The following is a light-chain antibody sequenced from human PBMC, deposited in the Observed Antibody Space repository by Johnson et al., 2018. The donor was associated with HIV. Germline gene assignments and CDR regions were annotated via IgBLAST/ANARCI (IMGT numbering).Light chain of an antibody. V-gene: IGLV1-51*01. Sequence: QSVLTQPPSVSAAPGQKVTISCSGSSSNIGNNYVSWYQQLPGTAPKLLIYDNNKRPSGIPDRFSGSKSGTSATLGITGLQTGDEADYYCGAWDSGLTAHFVVGSGTTITVL. J-gene: IGLJ1*01. CDR2: DNN. CDR1: SSNIGNNY. CDR3: GAWDSGLTAHFV.